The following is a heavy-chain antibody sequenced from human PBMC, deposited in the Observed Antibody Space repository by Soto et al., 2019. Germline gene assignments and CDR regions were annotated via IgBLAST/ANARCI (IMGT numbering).Heavy chain of an antibody. D-gene: IGHD2-21*02. J-gene: IGHJ4*02. V-gene: IGHV1-69*01. CDR2: IIPVFGTP. CDR1: GGLFSSYA. CDR3: VKERTAMTATEFDY. Sequence: QEQLVQSGAEVKRPGSSVKLSCKDSGGLFSSYAISWVRQAPGQGLEWVGGIIPVFGTPYYAQKLQGRVTITADESTNTAYMEMSSLTSEDTAIYYCVKERTAMTATEFDYWGQGTLVTVSS.